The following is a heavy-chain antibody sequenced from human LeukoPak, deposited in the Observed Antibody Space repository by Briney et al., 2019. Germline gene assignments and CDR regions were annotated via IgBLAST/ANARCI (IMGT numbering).Heavy chain of an antibody. CDR3: ARDYFGSPSALDY. D-gene: IGHD1-26*01. CDR2: IRNGGST. Sequence: GRSLRLSCAASGFTFDDYGMSWVRQAPGKGLEWVSGIRNGGSTGYADSVKGRFTISRDNAKNSLYLQMNSLRAEDTALYYCARDYFGSPSALDYWGQGTLVTVSS. J-gene: IGHJ4*02. CDR1: GFTFDDYG. V-gene: IGHV3-20*04.